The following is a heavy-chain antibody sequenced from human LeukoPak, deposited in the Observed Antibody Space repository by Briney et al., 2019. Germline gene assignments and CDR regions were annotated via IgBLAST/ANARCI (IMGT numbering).Heavy chain of an antibody. CDR2: MFTPGTI. CDR3: ARGLAVAGSSWFDP. CDR1: GGSVSSGSYY. V-gene: IGHV4-61*02. D-gene: IGHD6-19*01. Sequence: SQTLSLTCTVSGGSVSSGSYYWSWIRQPAGKGLEWIGRMFTPGTINNNPSLKSRVTISLDTSKNQFSLKLSSVTAADTAVYYCARGLAVAGSSWFDPWGQGTLVSVSS. J-gene: IGHJ5*02.